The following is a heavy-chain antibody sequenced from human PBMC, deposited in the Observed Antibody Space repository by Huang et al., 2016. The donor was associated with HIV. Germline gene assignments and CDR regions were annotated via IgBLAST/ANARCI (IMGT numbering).Heavy chain of an antibody. V-gene: IGHV3-49*03. CDR2: VRSKAFGGAS. CDR1: GFIFNDFA. CDR3: SPSGDDYFYFYMDV. J-gene: IGHJ6*03. Sequence: QLVESGGDSVQSGRSLRLSCRGSGFIFNDFAINWFRQSTGKGLEWIGFVRSKAFGGASKSAPSVKERFTVSRDEAKNVACLQMDNLQVDDTAIYYCSPSGDDYFYFYMDVWGNGTTVIVS. D-gene: IGHD4-17*01.